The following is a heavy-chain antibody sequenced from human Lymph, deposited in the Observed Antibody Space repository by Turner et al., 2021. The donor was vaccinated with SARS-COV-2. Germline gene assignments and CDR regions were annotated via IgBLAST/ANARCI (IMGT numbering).Heavy chain of an antibody. CDR1: GFTFSSYA. V-gene: IGHV3-30-3*01. CDR3: ARDVLKKEVAYTSDNWFDL. Sequence: QVQLVESGGGVVQPGRSLRLSCAASGFTFSSYAMHWVRQAPGKGLEWVAVISYDGSNKYYADSVKGRFTISRDNSKNTLYLQMNSLRAEDTAVYYCARDVLKKEVAYTSDNWFDLWGQGTLVTVSS. D-gene: IGHD3-16*01. CDR2: ISYDGSNK. J-gene: IGHJ5*02.